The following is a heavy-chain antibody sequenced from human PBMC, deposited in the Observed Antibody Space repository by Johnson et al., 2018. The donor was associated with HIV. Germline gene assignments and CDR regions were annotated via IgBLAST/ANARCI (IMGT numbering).Heavy chain of an antibody. D-gene: IGHD3-10*01. Sequence: VRLVESGGGLVQPGGSLRLSCAASGFTFDDYAMHWVRQAPGNGLEWASLIRWDGAITHYADSVQGRFTLSRDNSRNSLYLQMTRLRPEATALYYVARAEIYEGRVGDFAFDIWGRGTMVTVSS. CDR3: ARAEIYEGRVGDFAFDI. CDR1: GFTFDDYA. V-gene: IGHV3-43D*03. CDR2: IRWDGAIT. J-gene: IGHJ3*02.